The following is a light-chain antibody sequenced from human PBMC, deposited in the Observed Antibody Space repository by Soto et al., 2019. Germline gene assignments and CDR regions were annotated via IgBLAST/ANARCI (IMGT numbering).Light chain of an antibody. Sequence: EIVMTQSPATLSVSPGERATLSCRSSQSVSSNLDWYQQKPGQAPRLLIYHASTRATGIPARFSGSGSGTEFTINISSLQYEDFAVYYCQQYNKWPITFGGGTKVEIK. CDR3: QQYNKWPIT. CDR1: QSVSSN. CDR2: HAS. V-gene: IGKV3-15*01. J-gene: IGKJ4*01.